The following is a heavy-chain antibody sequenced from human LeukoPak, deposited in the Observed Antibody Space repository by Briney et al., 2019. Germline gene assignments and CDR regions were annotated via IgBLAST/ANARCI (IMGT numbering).Heavy chain of an antibody. J-gene: IGHJ5*02. CDR2: ISGSGGST. CDR3: ARDWIDRGTFDP. Sequence: SGGSLRLSCAASGFTFSSYAMSWVRQAPGKGLEWVSAISGSGGSTYYADSVKGRFTISRDNSKNTLYLQMNSLRAEDTAVYYCARDWIDRGTFDPWGQGTLVTVSS. D-gene: IGHD2-2*03. V-gene: IGHV3-23*01. CDR1: GFTFSSYA.